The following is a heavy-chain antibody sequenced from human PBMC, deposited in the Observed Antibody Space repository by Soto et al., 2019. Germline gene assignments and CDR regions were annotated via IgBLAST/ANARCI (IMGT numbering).Heavy chain of an antibody. Sequence: ASVKVSCKASGGTFSSDSSSWVRQAPGQGLEWMGGIIPIFGTANYAQKFQGRVTITADESTSTAYMELSSLRSEDTAVYYCAGDLVDINYYYGMDVWGQGTTVTVSS. CDR2: IIPIFGTA. CDR3: AGDLVDINYYYGMDV. CDR1: GGTFSSDS. D-gene: IGHD3-22*01. J-gene: IGHJ6*02. V-gene: IGHV1-69*01.